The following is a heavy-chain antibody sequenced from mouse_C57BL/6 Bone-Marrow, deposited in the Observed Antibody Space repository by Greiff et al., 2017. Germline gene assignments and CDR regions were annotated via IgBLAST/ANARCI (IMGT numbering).Heavy chain of an antibody. Sequence: VQLQQPGAELVKPGASVKLSCKASGYTFTSYWMQWVKQRPGQGLEWIGELHPSDSYTNYNQKFKGKATLTVATSASTAYMQLSSLTSEDSAVYYGARSGPSYWYFDVWGTGTTVTVAS. CDR2: LHPSDSYT. V-gene: IGHV1-50*01. CDR3: ARSGPSYWYFDV. CDR1: GYTFTSYW. J-gene: IGHJ1*03. D-gene: IGHD2-10*02.